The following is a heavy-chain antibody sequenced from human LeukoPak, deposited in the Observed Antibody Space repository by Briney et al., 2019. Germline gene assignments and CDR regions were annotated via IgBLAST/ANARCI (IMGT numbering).Heavy chain of an antibody. Sequence: GGSLCLSCAASGFTFSTYSMNWDRQAPGKGLEWVSSITPSGSYIYYATSVKGRFTISRDNAKNSLYLQMNSLRAEDTAVYYCARDYSSGFILRQGTMVTVSS. CDR3: ARDYSSGFI. V-gene: IGHV3-21*01. CDR1: GFTFSTYS. J-gene: IGHJ3*02. CDR2: ITPSGSYI. D-gene: IGHD1-26*01.